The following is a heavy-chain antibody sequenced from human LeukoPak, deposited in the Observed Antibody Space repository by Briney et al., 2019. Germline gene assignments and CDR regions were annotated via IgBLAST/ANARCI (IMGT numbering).Heavy chain of an antibody. J-gene: IGHJ6*03. D-gene: IGHD6-13*01. CDR3: ARETSGAAAGTRYYYMDV. Sequence: GASVKVSCKASGYTFTGYYMHWVRQAPGQGLEWMGWINPNSGGTNYAQKFQGRVTMTRDTSISTAYMELSRLRSDDTAVYYCARETSGAAAGTRYYYMDVWGKGTTVTVSS. V-gene: IGHV1-2*02. CDR1: GYTFTGYY. CDR2: INPNSGGT.